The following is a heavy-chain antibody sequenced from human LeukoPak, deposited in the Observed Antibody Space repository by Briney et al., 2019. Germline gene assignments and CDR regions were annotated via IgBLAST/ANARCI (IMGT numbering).Heavy chain of an antibody. CDR3: AQGRLGYSYGAFDH. D-gene: IGHD5-18*01. J-gene: IGHJ4*02. CDR1: GFTFSNYA. Sequence: GGSLRLSCAASGFTFSNYAMSWVRQAPGKGLEWVSVISGSGGSTNFADSVKGRFTSSRDNSRNTLYLQMHSLRVEDTAVYYCAQGRLGYSYGAFDHWGQGTLVTVSS. CDR2: ISGSGGST. V-gene: IGHV3-23*01.